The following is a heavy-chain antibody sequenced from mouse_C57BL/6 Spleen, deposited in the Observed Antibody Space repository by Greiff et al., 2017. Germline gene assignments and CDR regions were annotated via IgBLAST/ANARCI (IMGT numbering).Heavy chain of an antibody. V-gene: IGHV5-16*01. CDR2: INYDGSST. D-gene: IGHD3-3*01. CDR1: GFTFSDYY. CDR3: ARGDNYAMDD. J-gene: IGHJ4*01. Sequence: EVQVVESEGGLVQPGSSMKLSCTASGFTFSDYYMAWVRQVPEKGLEWVANINYDGSSTYYLDSLKSRFIISRDNAKNILYLQMSSLKSEDTATYYCARGDNYAMDDWGQGTSVTVSS.